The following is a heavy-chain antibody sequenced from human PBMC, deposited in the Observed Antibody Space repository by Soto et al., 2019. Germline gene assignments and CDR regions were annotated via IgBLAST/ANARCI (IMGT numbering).Heavy chain of an antibody. Sequence: SQTLSLTCAVSAGSFGGYSWTWIRQIPGKGLEWVGEINQSGDTKYNPSLMSLVTMSVDTSRNQFTRKLRSMTAADTAVYYCARPSYALNWNFHYGMQVWGQGTSFTV. J-gene: IGHJ6*02. V-gene: IGHV4-34*01. CDR2: INQSGDT. CDR1: AGSFGGYS. D-gene: IGHD1-1*01. CDR3: ARPSYALNWNFHYGMQV.